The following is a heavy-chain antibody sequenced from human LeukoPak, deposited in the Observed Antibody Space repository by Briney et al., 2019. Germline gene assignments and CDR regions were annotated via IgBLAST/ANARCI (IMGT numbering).Heavy chain of an antibody. J-gene: IGHJ4*02. CDR2: IYSGGST. V-gene: IGHV3-66*01. D-gene: IGHD1-26*01. Sequence: PGGSLRLSCAASEFTVSSNYMSWVRQAPGKGLEWVSVIYSGGSTYYADSVKGRFTTSRDNSKNTLYLQMNSLRAEDTAVYYCARVRSGSYYVDYWGQGTLVTVPS. CDR3: ARVRSGSYYVDY. CDR1: EFTVSSNY.